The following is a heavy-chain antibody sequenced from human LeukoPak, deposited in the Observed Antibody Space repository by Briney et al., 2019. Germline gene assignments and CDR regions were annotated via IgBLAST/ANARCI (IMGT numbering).Heavy chain of an antibody. CDR3: ARGSSGYYVDNWFDP. J-gene: IGHJ5*02. Sequence: KTSETLSLTCTVSGGSISSGGYYWSWIRQHPGKGLEWIGYIYYSGSTYYNPSLKSRVTISVDTSKNQFSLKLSSVTAADTAVYYCARGSSGYYVDNWFDPWGQGTLVTVSS. D-gene: IGHD3-22*01. V-gene: IGHV4-31*03. CDR2: IYYSGST. CDR1: GGSISSGGYY.